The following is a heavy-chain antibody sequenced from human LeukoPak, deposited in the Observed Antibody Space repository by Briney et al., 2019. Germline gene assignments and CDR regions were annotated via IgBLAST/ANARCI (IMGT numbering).Heavy chain of an antibody. V-gene: IGHV5-51*01. Sequence: GESLKISCKGSGYSFTSYWIGWVRQMPGKGLEWMGIIYPGDSDTRYSPSFQGQVTISADKSISTAYLQWSSLKASDTAMYYCARYRGPGTVTSGRFYFDNWGQGTPVTVTS. CDR2: IYPGDSDT. CDR1: GYSFTSYW. CDR3: ARYRGPGTVTSGRFYFDN. J-gene: IGHJ4*02. D-gene: IGHD6-19*01.